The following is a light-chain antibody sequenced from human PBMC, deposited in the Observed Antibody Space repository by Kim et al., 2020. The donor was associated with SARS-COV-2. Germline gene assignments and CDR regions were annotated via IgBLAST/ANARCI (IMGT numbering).Light chain of an antibody. V-gene: IGKV3-15*01. CDR1: QSVRND. CDR2: GGS. CDR3: QQYNNWPLT. J-gene: IGKJ4*01. Sequence: SGAPGGTATLSCGASQSVRNDLAWYQQRPGQAPRLLVYGGSTRATGVPLRISGSGSGTHFTLIVSSLQPEDSGVYYCQQYNNWPLTFGGGTKLEIK.